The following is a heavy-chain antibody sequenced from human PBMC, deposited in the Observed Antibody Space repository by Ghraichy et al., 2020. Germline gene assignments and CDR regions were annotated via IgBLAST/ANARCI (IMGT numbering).Heavy chain of an antibody. CDR2: FDPEDGET. D-gene: IGHD5-24*01. Sequence: ASVKVSCKVSGYTLTELSMHWVRQAPGKGLEWMGGFDPEDGETIYAQKFQGRVTMTEDTSTDTAYMELSSLRSDDTAVYYCTTVGWQQPATRYFDLWGRGTLVTVSS. J-gene: IGHJ2*01. CDR1: GYTLTELS. V-gene: IGHV1-24*01. CDR3: TTVGWQQPATRYFDL.